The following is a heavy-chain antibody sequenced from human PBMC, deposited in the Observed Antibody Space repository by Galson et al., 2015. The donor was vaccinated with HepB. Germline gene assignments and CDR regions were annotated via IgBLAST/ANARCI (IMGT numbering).Heavy chain of an antibody. D-gene: IGHD1-26*01. Sequence: SLRLSCAASGLTSRSYAMNWVRHAPGKGLEWVSTISSSGSSSYYADSVKGRFTISRDNSKNMVYLQMNSLRAEDTAVYYCAKEGPGSWGYFQYWGQGTPVTVSS. CDR2: ISSSGSSS. CDR3: AKEGPGSWGYFQY. CDR1: GLTSRSYA. J-gene: IGHJ1*01. V-gene: IGHV3-23*01.